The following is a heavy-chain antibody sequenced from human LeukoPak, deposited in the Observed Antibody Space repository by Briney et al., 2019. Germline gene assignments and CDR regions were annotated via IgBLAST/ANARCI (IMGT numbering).Heavy chain of an antibody. CDR1: GFTFSSYA. CDR2: ISTNGGST. J-gene: IGHJ4*02. Sequence: GGSLRLSCEASGFTFSSYAMSWVRQAPGKGLEWVSGISTNGGSTSYADSVKGRFTISRDNAKNSLYLQMNSLRAEDTAVYYCARGRTDRAYWGQGTLVTVSS. CDR3: ARGRTDRAY. D-gene: IGHD1-1*01. V-gene: IGHV3-23*01.